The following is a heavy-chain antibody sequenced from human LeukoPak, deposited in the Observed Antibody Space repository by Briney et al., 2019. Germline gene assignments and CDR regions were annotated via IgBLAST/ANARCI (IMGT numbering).Heavy chain of an antibody. J-gene: IGHJ4*02. V-gene: IGHV3-30*02. CDR1: GFTFSSFG. D-gene: IGHD5-24*01. Sequence: PGGSLRPSCAASGFTFSSFGMHWVRQAPGKGLEWVAFIRFDGSNEYYTDSVKGRFTISRDNSKNTLSLQMNSLRPEDTAVYYCAKDLGMGTRIDFRGQGTLVTVSS. CDR3: AKDLGMGTRIDF. CDR2: IRFDGSNE.